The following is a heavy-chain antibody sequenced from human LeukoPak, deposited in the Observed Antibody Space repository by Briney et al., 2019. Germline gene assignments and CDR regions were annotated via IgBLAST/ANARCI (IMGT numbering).Heavy chain of an antibody. CDR3: GGGFLAYYYPVGN. V-gene: IGHV3-74*01. CDR1: GFTVTDYS. J-gene: IGHJ4*02. D-gene: IGHD3-10*01. Sequence: GGSLRLSCTASGFTVTDYSMRWVRQAPGKGLVWVSGISSSGSNTNYAGSVKGRFTISRDNARNTLYLQMNRLRAEDTAVYYCGGGFLAYYYPVGNWGQGTLVTVSS. CDR2: ISSSGSNT.